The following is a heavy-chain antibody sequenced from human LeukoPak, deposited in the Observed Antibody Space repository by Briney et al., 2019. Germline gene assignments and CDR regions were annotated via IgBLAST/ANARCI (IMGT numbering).Heavy chain of an antibody. Sequence: SQTLSLTCTVSGGSISSGGYYWSWIRQPPGKGLEWIGYIYHSGSTYYNPSLKSRVTISVDRSKNQFSLKLSSVTAADTAVYYCARETVQGGYCSSTSCYDWFDPWGQGTLVTVSS. CDR3: ARETVQGGYCSSTSCYDWFDP. J-gene: IGHJ5*02. CDR1: GGSISSGGYY. V-gene: IGHV4-30-2*01. D-gene: IGHD2-2*01. CDR2: IYHSGST.